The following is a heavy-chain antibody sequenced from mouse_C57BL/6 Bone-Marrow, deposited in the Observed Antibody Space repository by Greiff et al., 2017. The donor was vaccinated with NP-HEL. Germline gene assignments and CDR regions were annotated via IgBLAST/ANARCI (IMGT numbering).Heavy chain of an antibody. CDR3: ASYYYGRDY. J-gene: IGHJ2*01. D-gene: IGHD1-1*01. V-gene: IGHV14-2*01. CDR2: IDPEDGET. CDR1: GFNIKDYY. Sequence: EVQLQESGAELVKPGASVKLSCTASGFNIKDYYMHWVKQRTEQGLEWIGRIDPEDGETKYAPKFQGKATITADTSSNTADLQLSSLTSEDTAVYYCASYYYGRDYWGQGTTLTVSS.